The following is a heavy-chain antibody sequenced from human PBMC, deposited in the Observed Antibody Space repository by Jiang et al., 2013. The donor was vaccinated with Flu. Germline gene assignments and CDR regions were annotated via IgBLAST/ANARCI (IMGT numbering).Heavy chain of an antibody. CDR3: ARPDPTWGGNFDDGFDV. CDR2: ISSDGNTT. CDR1: GFTFSTLW. Sequence: DLVQPGESLRLSCAASGFTFSTLWMHWVRQAPGKGLVWVSLISSDGNTTNYADSVRGRFTISRDNAKNTLYLQMNSLRPGDTAVYYCARPDPTWGGNFDDGFDVWGQGTMVTVSS. J-gene: IGHJ3*01. V-gene: IGHV3-74*01. D-gene: IGHD4-23*01.